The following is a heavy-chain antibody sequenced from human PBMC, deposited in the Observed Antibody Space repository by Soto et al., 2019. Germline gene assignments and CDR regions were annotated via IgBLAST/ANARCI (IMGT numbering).Heavy chain of an antibody. CDR2: IDPSESYT. V-gene: IGHV5-10-1*03. Sequence: EVQLVQSGAEVKKPGESLRLSCKGSGYRFISYWISWVRQRPGKGLEWVGRIDPSESYTVYSPSFQGHVTISIDMSVSSAYLQWSSLQASDTAMYFCVRHGNGTPYYFDYWGRGPLVPVSS. CDR1: GYRFISYW. J-gene: IGHJ4*02. CDR3: VRHGNGTPYYFDY. D-gene: IGHD2-8*01.